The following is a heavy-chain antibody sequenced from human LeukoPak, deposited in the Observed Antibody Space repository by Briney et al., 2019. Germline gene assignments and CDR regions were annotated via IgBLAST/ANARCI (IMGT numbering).Heavy chain of an antibody. Sequence: ASVKVSCKASGYTFTGYCMHWVRQAPGQGLEWMGRIDPNSGGTNYAQKFQGRVTMTRDTSISTAYMELSRLRSDDTAVYYCARGPGYCSSTSCYPLHMDVWGKGTTVTVSS. V-gene: IGHV1-2*06. CDR2: IDPNSGGT. CDR3: ARGPGYCSSTSCYPLHMDV. D-gene: IGHD2-2*01. J-gene: IGHJ6*03. CDR1: GYTFTGYC.